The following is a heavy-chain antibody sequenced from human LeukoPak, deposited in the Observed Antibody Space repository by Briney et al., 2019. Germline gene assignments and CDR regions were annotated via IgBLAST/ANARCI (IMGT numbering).Heavy chain of an antibody. CDR2: ISGSGGST. CDR1: GFTFSSYS. V-gene: IGHV3-23*01. J-gene: IGHJ6*02. Sequence: GGSLRLSCAASGFTFSSYSMNWVRQAPGKGLEWVSAISGSGGSTYYADSVKGRFTISRDNSKNTLYLQMNSLRAEDTAVYYCAKPVGATEHYYYYGMDVWGQGTTVTVSS. CDR3: AKPVGATEHYYYYGMDV. D-gene: IGHD1-26*01.